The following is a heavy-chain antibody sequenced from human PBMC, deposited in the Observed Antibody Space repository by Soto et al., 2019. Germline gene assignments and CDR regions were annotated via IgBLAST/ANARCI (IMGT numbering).Heavy chain of an antibody. CDR3: ARDRASFWSGYSGYMDV. CDR2: ISAYNGNT. D-gene: IGHD3-3*01. V-gene: IGHV1-18*01. J-gene: IGHJ6*03. Sequence: ASVKVSCKASGYTFTSYGISWVRQAPGRGLEWMGWISAYNGNTNYAQKLQGRVTMTTDTSTSTAYMELRSLRSDDTAVYYCARDRASFWSGYSGYMDVWGKGTTVTVSS. CDR1: GYTFTSYG.